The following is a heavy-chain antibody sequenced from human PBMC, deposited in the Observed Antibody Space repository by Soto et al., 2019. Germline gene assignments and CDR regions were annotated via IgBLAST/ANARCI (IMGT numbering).Heavy chain of an antibody. CDR3: ARAAAYYSLWIGYYPSRYGMDV. CDR1: GFTFSSFG. D-gene: IGHD3-3*01. J-gene: IGHJ6*02. V-gene: IGHV3-33*01. Sequence: QVQVVESGGGVVQPGRSLRLSCAASGFTFSSFGMHWVRQAPGKGLEWVSLIWYDGSKKSYGDSVKGRFTISRDNSRNTRYLQMAGLRADDTAVYYSARAAAYYSLWIGYYPSRYGMDVWGQGTMVTVSS. CDR2: IWYDGSKK.